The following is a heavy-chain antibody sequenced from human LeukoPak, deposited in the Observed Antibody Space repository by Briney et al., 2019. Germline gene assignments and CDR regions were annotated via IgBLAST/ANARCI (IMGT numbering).Heavy chain of an antibody. D-gene: IGHD3-9*01. CDR3: ATNRGNLRYFDWLQHNY. J-gene: IGHJ4*02. CDR2: IIPIFGTA. CDR1: GGTFSSYT. V-gene: IGHV1-69*13. Sequence: ASVKVSCKASGGTFSSYTISWVRQAPGQGLEWMGGIIPIFGTANYAQKFQGRVTITADESTSTAYTELSSLRSEDTAVYYCATNRGNLRYFDWLQHNYWGQGTLVTVSS.